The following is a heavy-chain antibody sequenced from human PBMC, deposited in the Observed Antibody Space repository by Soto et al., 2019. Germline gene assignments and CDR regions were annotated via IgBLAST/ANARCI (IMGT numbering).Heavy chain of an antibody. V-gene: IGHV3-23*01. CDR1: GFTFSSYV. Sequence: GGSLRLSCAASGFTFSSYVMTWVRQAPGKGLEWVSAISASGVGTYYAESVKGRFTISRDNSKMFLEMNSLRGEDTAVYYCAKVYGPSSQFDSWGQGTLVTVSS. CDR2: ISASGVGT. CDR3: AKVYGPSSQFDS. D-gene: IGHD6-6*01. J-gene: IGHJ4*02.